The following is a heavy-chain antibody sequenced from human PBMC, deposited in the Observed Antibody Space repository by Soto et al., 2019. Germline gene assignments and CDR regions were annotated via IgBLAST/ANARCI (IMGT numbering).Heavy chain of an antibody. CDR1: GDSVSSNSAA. CDR2: TYYRSKWYN. CDR3: ARDYMVRFFIRSYYSCCMVV. D-gene: IGHD3-10*01. Sequence: SQALPITCAISGDSVSSNSAAWNWIRQSPSRGLEWLGRTYYRSKWYNDYAVSVKSRITINPDTSMNQFSLQLNSVTPEDTAVYYCARDYMVRFFIRSYYSCCMVVSCQAPTVT. J-gene: IGHJ6*02. V-gene: IGHV6-1*01.